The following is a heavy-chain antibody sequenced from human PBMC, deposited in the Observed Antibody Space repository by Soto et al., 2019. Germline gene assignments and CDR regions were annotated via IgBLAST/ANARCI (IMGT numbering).Heavy chain of an antibody. D-gene: IGHD3-22*01. Sequence: PSETLSLTCTVSGGSISSSSYYWGWIRQPPGKGLEWIGSIYYSGSTYYNPSLKSRVTISVDTSKNRFSLKLSSVTAADTAVYYCARPVPQTYYYDSSGYFPSFSFDYWGQGTLVTVSS. CDR2: IYYSGST. CDR1: GGSISSSSYY. CDR3: ARPVPQTYYYDSSGYFPSFSFDY. J-gene: IGHJ4*02. V-gene: IGHV4-39*01.